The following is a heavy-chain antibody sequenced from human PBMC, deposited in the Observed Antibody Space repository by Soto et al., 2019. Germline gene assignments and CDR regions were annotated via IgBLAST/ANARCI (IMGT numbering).Heavy chain of an antibody. CDR1: GGSISGYY. CDR3: AREPLAHSYFDL. CDR2: MYNSERT. J-gene: IGHJ4*02. Sequence: PSETLSLTCTVSGGSISGYYWSWIRQPAGKGLEWIGRMYNSERTNYNPSLKSRVTMSMDTSKNQSSLKLTSVTAADTAVYFCAREPLAHSYFDLWGQGTLVTVSS. V-gene: IGHV4-4*07.